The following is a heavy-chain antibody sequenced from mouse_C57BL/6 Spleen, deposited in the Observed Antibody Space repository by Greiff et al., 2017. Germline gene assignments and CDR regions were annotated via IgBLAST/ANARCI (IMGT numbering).Heavy chain of an antibody. CDR2: IYPGDGDT. Sequence: VQLQESGAELVKPGASVKISCKASGYAFRSYWMNWVKQRPGKGLEWIGQIYPGDGDTNYNGTFKGKATRTADKSSNTAYMQLSSLTSDDSAVYFCARSAAFDYWGQGTTLTVSS. D-gene: IGHD6-1*01. J-gene: IGHJ2*01. V-gene: IGHV1-80*01. CDR3: ARSAAFDY. CDR1: GYAFRSYW.